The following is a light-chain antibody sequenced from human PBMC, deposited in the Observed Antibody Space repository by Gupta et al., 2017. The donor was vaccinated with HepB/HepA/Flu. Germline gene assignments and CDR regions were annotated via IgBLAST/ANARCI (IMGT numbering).Light chain of an antibody. Sequence: QSVLNQPPSASGTPGQRVTISCSGSSSNIGSNYVSWYQQHPGTAPKLLIYRNDQRHSGVPDRFTGSNAGTSASLAISGLRSEDEADYYGAAWDGSLSTVLFGGGTKLTVL. CDR2: RND. CDR1: SSNIGSNY. V-gene: IGLV1-47*01. CDR3: AAWDGSLSTVL. J-gene: IGLJ2*01.